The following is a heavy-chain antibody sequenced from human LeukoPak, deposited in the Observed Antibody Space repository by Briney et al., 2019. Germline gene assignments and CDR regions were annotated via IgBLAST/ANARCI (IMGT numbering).Heavy chain of an antibody. CDR1: GGSISSSSYY. V-gene: IGHV4-39*07. Sequence: PSETLSLTCAVSGGSISSSSYYWGWIRQPPGKGLEWIGSIYYSVSTYYNPSLKSRVTISVDTSKNQFSLMVRSVTAADTAVYYCGRSAGFVHFDHWGQGTLVTVTS. J-gene: IGHJ4*02. CDR3: GRSAGFVHFDH. D-gene: IGHD3-16*01. CDR2: IYYSVST.